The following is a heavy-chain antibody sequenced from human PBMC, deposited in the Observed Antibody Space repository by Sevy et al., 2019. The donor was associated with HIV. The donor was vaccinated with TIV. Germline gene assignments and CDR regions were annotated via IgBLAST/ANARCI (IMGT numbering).Heavy chain of an antibody. J-gene: IGHJ4*02. V-gene: IGHV3-48*02. D-gene: IGHD3-22*01. CDR1: GFTFSSYS. Sequence: GGSLRLSCAASGFTFSSYSMNWVRQAPGKGLEWVSYISSSSRTIYYEDSVKGRFTISRDNAKNSLYLQMNSLRDEDTAVYYCARGSYYYDSSANSYFHYWGQGTLVTVSS. CDR3: ARGSYYYDSSANSYFHY. CDR2: ISSSSRTI.